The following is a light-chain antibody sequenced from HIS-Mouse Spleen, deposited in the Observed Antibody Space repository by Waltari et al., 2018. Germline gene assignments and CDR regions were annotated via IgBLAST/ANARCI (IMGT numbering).Light chain of an antibody. CDR2: DDS. CDR3: QVWDSSSDHVV. CDR1: NIGSKR. J-gene: IGLJ2*01. V-gene: IGLV3-21*03. Sequence: SYVLTQPPSVSVAPGKTARITCGGNNIGSKRVNWYQQKPGQAPVLVVYDDSDRPPGIPERFSGSNSGNTATLTISRVEAGDEADYYCQVWDSSSDHVVFGGGTKLTVL.